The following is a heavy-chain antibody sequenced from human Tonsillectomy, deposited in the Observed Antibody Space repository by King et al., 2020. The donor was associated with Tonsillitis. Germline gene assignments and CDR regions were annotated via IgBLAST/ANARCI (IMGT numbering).Heavy chain of an antibody. Sequence: LQLQESGPGLVKPSETLSLTCAVSGGSVSSSHWWSWVRQPPGKGLEWIGEISHGGSINYNPSLKSRVTISLDKSNNQFSLRLSSVTAADTAVYYCARDYYYRDAYWYFDLWGRGALVTVSS. CDR3: ARDYYYRDAYWYFDL. J-gene: IGHJ2*01. CDR2: ISHGGSI. D-gene: IGHD3-22*01. CDR1: GGSVSSSHW. V-gene: IGHV4-4*02.